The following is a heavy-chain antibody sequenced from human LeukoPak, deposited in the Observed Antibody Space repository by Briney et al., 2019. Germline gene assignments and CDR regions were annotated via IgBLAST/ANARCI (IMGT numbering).Heavy chain of an antibody. V-gene: IGHV4-61*02. CDR3: ARAKWGIVGATLGVDAFDI. CDR2: IYTSGST. Sequence: KPSETLSLTCTVSGGSISSGSYYWSWIRQPAGKGLEWIGRIYTSGSTNYNPSLKSRVTISVDTSKNQFSLKLSSVTAADTAVYYCARAKWGIVGATLGVDAFDIWGQGTMVTVSS. D-gene: IGHD1-26*01. J-gene: IGHJ3*02. CDR1: GGSISSGSYY.